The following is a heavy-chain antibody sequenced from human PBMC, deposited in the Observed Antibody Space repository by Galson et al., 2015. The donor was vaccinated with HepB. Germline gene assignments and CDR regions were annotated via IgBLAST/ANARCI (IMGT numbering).Heavy chain of an antibody. CDR2: ISSSSSTI. CDR3: ARVDSSGYYYVYDAFDI. CDR1: GFTFSSYS. V-gene: IGHV3-48*02. J-gene: IGHJ3*02. D-gene: IGHD3-22*01. Sequence: SLRLSCAASGFTFSSYSMNWVRQAPGKGLEWVSYISSSSSTIYYADSVKGRFTISRDNAKNSLYLQMNSLRDEDTAVYYCARVDSSGYYYVYDAFDIWGQGTMVTVSS.